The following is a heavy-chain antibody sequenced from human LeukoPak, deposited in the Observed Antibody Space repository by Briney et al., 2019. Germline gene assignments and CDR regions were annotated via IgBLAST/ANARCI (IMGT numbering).Heavy chain of an antibody. CDR3: ARDRGSGWYLFDY. CDR1: GYTFTGYF. D-gene: IGHD6-19*01. V-gene: IGHV1-2*02. J-gene: IGHJ4*02. Sequence: GASVKVSCKASGYTFTGYFMPWVRQAPGQGREWMGRINPNSGGTNYAQKFQGRVTMTRDTSISTAYMELSRLRSDDTAVYYCARDRGSGWYLFDYWGQGTLVTVSS. CDR2: INPNSGGT.